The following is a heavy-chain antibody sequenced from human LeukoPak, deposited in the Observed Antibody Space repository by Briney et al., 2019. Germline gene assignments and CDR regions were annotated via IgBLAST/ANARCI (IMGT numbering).Heavy chain of an antibody. CDR3: AKSGQLWTDYYGMDV. CDR2: ISWNSGSI. V-gene: IGHV3-9*01. CDR1: GFTFDDYA. D-gene: IGHD5-18*01. Sequence: PGGSLRLSCAASGFTFDDYAMHWVRQAPGKGLEWVSGISWNSGSIGYADSVKGRFTISRDSAKNSLYLQMNSLRAEDTALYYCAKSGQLWTDYYGMDVWGQGTTVTVSS. J-gene: IGHJ6*02.